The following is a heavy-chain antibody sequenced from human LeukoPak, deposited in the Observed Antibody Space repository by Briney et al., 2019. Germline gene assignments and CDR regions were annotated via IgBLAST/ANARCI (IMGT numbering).Heavy chain of an antibody. D-gene: IGHD5-18*01. CDR1: GGSISSSSYY. CDR2: INHSGST. CDR3: ARARPYSYSYGYSAIFDY. J-gene: IGHJ4*02. V-gene: IGHV4-39*07. Sequence: PSETLSLTCTVSGGSISSSSYYWGWIRQPPGKGLEWIGEINHSGSTNYNPSLKSRVTISVDTSKNQFSLKLSSVTAADTAVYYCARARPYSYSYGYSAIFDYWGQGTLVTVSS.